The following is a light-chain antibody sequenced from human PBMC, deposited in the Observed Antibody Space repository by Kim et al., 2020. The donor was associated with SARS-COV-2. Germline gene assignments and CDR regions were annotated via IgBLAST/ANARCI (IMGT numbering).Light chain of an antibody. Sequence: VSPGQTANLPCSGAGLHNKYVSLYQQKSGQSPLLVIYQDMKRPSGIPERFSGSNLGNTATLTISGTQAVDEADYYCQAWDTSAVFFGGGTQLTVL. V-gene: IGLV3-1*01. J-gene: IGLJ2*01. CDR3: QAWDTSAVF. CDR1: GLHNKY. CDR2: QDM.